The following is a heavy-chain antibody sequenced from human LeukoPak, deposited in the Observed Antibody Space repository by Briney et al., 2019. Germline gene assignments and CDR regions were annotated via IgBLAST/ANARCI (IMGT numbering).Heavy chain of an antibody. CDR2: INSYGTTT. J-gene: IGHJ6*02. CDR1: GFTFSSYW. Sequence: GGSLRISCAASGFTFSSYWIHLVRQASGKGLLSVSRINSYGTTTYYADSVKGRFTISRDNAENTLYLQVNSLRAEDTAVYYCARGNYYGMGVWGQGTTVTVSS. V-gene: IGHV3-74*01. CDR3: ARGNYYGMGV.